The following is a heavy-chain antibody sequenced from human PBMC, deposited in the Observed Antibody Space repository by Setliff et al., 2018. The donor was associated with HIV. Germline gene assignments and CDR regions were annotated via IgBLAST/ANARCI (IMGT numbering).Heavy chain of an antibody. V-gene: IGHV4-34*01. J-gene: IGHJ6*02. CDR3: ARDRALARHYYYGMDV. Sequence: SETLSLTCAVYGGSFSTYYWSWIRQSPEKGLEWIGEVNHSGSTNYNPSLQSRVTMSVDSSKTQFSLKLSSVTAADTAVYYCARDRALARHYYYGMDVWGQGTTVTVS. D-gene: IGHD6-6*01. CDR1: GGSFSTYY. CDR2: VNHSGST.